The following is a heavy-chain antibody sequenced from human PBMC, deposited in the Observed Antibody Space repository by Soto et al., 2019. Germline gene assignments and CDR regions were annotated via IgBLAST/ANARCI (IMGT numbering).Heavy chain of an antibody. CDR1: GYTFTSYD. CDR3: ARDGYGDYANYGMDV. CDR2: MNPNSGNT. Sequence: ASVKVSCKASGYTFTSYDINWVRQATGQGLEWMGWMNPNSGNTGYAQKFQGRVTMTRNTSISTAYMELRSLRSEDTAVYYCARDGYGDYANYGMDVWGQGTTVTVSS. J-gene: IGHJ6*02. V-gene: IGHV1-8*01. D-gene: IGHD4-17*01.